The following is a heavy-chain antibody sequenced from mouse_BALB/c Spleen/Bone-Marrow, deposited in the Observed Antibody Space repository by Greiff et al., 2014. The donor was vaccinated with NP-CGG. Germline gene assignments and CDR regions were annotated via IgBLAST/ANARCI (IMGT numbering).Heavy chain of an antibody. D-gene: IGHD2-1*01. V-gene: IGHV7-3*02. CDR1: GFTITDYY. Sequence: EVKLVESGGGLVQPGGSLRLSCATSGFTITDYYMSWVRQPPGKALEWLGYIRNKANGYTTEYSASVKGRFTISRDNSQSILYLKMNALRDEDSATCYGAREGVYYGNPYWYFDVWGAGTTVTVSS. CDR3: AREGVYYGNPYWYFDV. CDR2: IRNKANGYTT. J-gene: IGHJ1*01.